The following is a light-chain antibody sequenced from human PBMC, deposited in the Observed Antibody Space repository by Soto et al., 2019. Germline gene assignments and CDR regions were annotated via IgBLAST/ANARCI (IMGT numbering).Light chain of an antibody. J-gene: IGLJ3*02. Sequence: QSALTQPASVSGSPGQSITISCTGTSSDVGSYNLVSWYQQHPGKAPKLMIYEGSKRPSGVSNRFSGSKSGNTASLTISGLQAEDEADYYCCSYAGRHWVFGGGTKLTVL. V-gene: IGLV2-23*01. CDR3: CSYAGRHWV. CDR2: EGS. CDR1: SSDVGSYNL.